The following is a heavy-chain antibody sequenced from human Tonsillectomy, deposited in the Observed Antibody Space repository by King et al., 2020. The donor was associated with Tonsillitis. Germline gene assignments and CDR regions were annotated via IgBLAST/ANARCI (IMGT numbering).Heavy chain of an antibody. CDR2: IDWDDNK. J-gene: IGHJ4*02. Sequence: VTLKESGPALVKPTQTLTLTCTFSGFSLSTTEMCVSWIRQPPGKALEWLALIDWDDNKYYSTSLKTRLTISKDTSKKQVVLSMTNMDPVDTATYYCARTLWRGWYRYSDQWGQGTLVTVSS. CDR1: GFSLSTTEMC. D-gene: IGHD6-19*01. V-gene: IGHV2-70*01. CDR3: ARTLWRGWYRYSDQ.